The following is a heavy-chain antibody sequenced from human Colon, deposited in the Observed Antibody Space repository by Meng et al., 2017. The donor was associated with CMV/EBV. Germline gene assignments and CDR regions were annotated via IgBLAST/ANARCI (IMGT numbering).Heavy chain of an antibody. V-gene: IGHV1-2*02. Sequence: ASVKVSCKASPNTLTTYYFHWVRQAPGQGLEWMGWINPNSGGTNYAQKFQGRVTMTRDTSISTAYMELSRLRSDDTAVYYCARVEIWSGYQPPGNYYYYYGMDVWGQGTTVTVSS. J-gene: IGHJ6*02. D-gene: IGHD3-3*01. CDR3: ARVEIWSGYQPPGNYYYYYGMDV. CDR1: PNTLTTYY. CDR2: INPNSGGT.